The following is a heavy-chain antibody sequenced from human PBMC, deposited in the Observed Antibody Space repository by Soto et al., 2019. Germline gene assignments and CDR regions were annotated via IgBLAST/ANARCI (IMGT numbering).Heavy chain of an antibody. J-gene: IGHJ4*02. CDR2: ISNNGGST. Sequence: EVQLVESGGILVQPGESLRLSCVASGFSFSNYAMHWVRQAPGKGLEFVSAISNNGGSTYYANSVKGRLTISRDNSKNTLYLQMGSLRTDDMAVYYCARGGPYQLLSDFDYWGQGTLVTVSS. V-gene: IGHV3-64*01. CDR1: GFSFSNYA. D-gene: IGHD2-2*01. CDR3: ARGGPYQLLSDFDY.